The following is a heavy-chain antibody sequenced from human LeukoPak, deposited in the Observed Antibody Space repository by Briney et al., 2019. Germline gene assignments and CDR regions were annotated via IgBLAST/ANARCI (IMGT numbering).Heavy chain of an antibody. CDR2: IYHSGST. J-gene: IGHJ4*02. CDR3: ARNHSSGWFDY. D-gene: IGHD6-19*01. CDR1: GYSISSGYY. V-gene: IGHV4-38-2*01. Sequence: PSETLSLTCGVSGYSISSGYYWGWIRQPPGKGLEWIGSIYHSGSTYYNPSLKSRVTISVDTSKNQFSLKLSSVTAADTAVYYCARNHSSGWFDYWGQGNLVTVSS.